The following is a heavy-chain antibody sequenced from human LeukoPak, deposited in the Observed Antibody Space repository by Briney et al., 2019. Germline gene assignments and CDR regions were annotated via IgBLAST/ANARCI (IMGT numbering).Heavy chain of an antibody. V-gene: IGHV3-23*01. CDR3: AKSGLNRFDY. CDR1: AFTLSSYC. CDR2: VGGSDYST. J-gene: IGHJ4*02. Sequence: GGTLRLSCAASAFTLSSYCMSWVRQAPGKGLEWVSAVGGSDYSTYYADSVKGRFTISRDHSKNTLFLQMNSLRVEDTAVYYCAKSGLNRFDYWGQGGLVTVSS. D-gene: IGHD2-15*01.